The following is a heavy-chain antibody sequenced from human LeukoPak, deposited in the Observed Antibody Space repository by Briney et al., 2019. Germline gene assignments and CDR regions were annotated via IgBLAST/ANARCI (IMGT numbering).Heavy chain of an antibody. CDR2: IIPIFGTA. J-gene: IGHJ6*03. Sequence: GASVKVSCKASGGTFSSYAISWVRQAPGQGLEWMGGIIPIFGTANYAQKFQGRVTITADESTSTADMELSSLRSEDTAVYYCASRLRADYYYMDVWGKGTTVTVSS. CDR3: ASRLRADYYYMDV. CDR1: GGTFSSYA. D-gene: IGHD4-17*01. V-gene: IGHV1-69*13.